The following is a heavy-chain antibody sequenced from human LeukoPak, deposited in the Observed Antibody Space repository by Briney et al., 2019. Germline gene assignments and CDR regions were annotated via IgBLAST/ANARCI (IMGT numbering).Heavy chain of an antibody. CDR3: ARAEDYYYYYMDV. Sequence: SETLSLTCTVSGGSISSYYWSWIRQPPGKGLEWIGYIYYSGSINYNPSLKSRVIISVDKSKNQFSLKLTSVTAADTAVYYCARAEDYYYYYMDVWGKGTTVTVSS. CDR2: IYYSGSI. V-gene: IGHV4-59*01. CDR1: GGSISSYY. J-gene: IGHJ6*03.